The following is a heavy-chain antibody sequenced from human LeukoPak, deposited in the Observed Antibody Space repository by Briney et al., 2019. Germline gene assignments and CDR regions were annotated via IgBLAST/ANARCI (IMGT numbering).Heavy chain of an antibody. J-gene: IGHJ3*02. D-gene: IGHD3-10*01. CDR1: GGSFSDYF. CDR3: ASIHQVRGTDTFDI. Sequence: SETLSLTCAVCGGSFSDYFWSWVRQPPGKGLEWIGEINQSGSSTYNPSLKSRVTMSVDTSKNQLSLKMTSVTAADTAVYYCASIHQVRGTDTFDIWGQGTMVTVSS. CDR2: INQSGSS. V-gene: IGHV4-34*01.